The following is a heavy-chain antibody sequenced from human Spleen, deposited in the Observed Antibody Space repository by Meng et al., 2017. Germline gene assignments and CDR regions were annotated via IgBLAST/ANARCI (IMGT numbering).Heavy chain of an antibody. J-gene: IGHJ5*02. CDR2: IYYSGST. V-gene: IGHV4-31*03. Sequence: QVQLPQWGAGLFKPSQTLSLPCTVSGGSISSGISSWSWIRQHPGKGLEWIGYIYYSGSTYYNPSLKSRVTISVDTSKNQFSLKLSSVTAADTAVYYCARGPGGLGFDPWGQGTLVTVSS. CDR3: ARGPGGLGFDP. D-gene: IGHD1-26*01. CDR1: GGSISSGISS.